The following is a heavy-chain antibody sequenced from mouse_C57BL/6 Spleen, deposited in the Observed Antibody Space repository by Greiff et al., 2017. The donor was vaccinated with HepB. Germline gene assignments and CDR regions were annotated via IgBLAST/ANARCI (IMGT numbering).Heavy chain of an antibody. V-gene: IGHV1-82*01. J-gene: IGHJ3*01. CDR2: SYPGDGDT. CDR3: ARGNPNYYGSSPPFAY. Sequence: QVQLQQSGPELVKPGASVKISCKASGYAFSSSWMNWVKQRPGKGLEWIGRSYPGDGDTNYNGKFKGKATLTADKSSSTAYMQLSSLTSEDSAVYFCARGNPNYYGSSPPFAYWGQGTLVTVSA. CDR1: GYAFSSSW. D-gene: IGHD1-1*01.